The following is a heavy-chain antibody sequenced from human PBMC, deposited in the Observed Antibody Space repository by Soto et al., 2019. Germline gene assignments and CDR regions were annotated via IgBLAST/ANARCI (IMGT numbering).Heavy chain of an antibody. J-gene: IGHJ4*02. CDR3: ANSAVAGTDY. CDR2: IYHSGST. D-gene: IGHD6-19*01. V-gene: IGHV4-30-2*01. CDR1: GGSFSSGGYS. Sequence: SETLSLTCAVSGGSFSSGGYSWGWIRQPPGKGLEWIGYIYHSGSTYYNPSLKSRVTISVDNSKNTLYLQMNSLRAEDTAVYYCANSAVAGTDYWGQGTLVTVSS.